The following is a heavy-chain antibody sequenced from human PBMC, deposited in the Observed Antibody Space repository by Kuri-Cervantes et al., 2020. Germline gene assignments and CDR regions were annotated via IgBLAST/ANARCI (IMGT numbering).Heavy chain of an antibody. CDR3: ARSPRGQWPKVYYYGMDV. D-gene: IGHD6-19*01. CDR2: IKQDESEK. V-gene: IGHV3-7*01. Sequence: GGSLRLSCAASGFTFSSYWMSWVRQAPGKGLEWVANIKQDESEKYYVDSVKGRFTISRDNAKNSLYLQMNSLRAEDTAVYYCARSPRGQWPKVYYYGMDVWGQGTTVTVSS. CDR1: GFTFSSYW. J-gene: IGHJ6*02.